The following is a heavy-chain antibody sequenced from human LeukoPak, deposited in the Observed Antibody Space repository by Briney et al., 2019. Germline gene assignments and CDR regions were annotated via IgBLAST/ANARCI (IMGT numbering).Heavy chain of an antibody. J-gene: IGHJ3*02. D-gene: IGHD1-26*01. Sequence: SVKVSCKASGGTFSSSAISWVRQAPGQGLEWMGGIIPIFGTANYAQKFQGRVTITTDESTSTAYMELSSLRSEDTAVYYCARDSGSYPIDAFDIWGQGTMVTVSS. CDR2: IIPIFGTA. CDR3: ARDSGSYPIDAFDI. V-gene: IGHV1-69*05. CDR1: GGTFSSSA.